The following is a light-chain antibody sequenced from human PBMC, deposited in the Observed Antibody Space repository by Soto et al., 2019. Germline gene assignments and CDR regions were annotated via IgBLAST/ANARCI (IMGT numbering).Light chain of an antibody. V-gene: IGLV2-14*03. CDR2: EVF. Sequence: QSALTQPASVSGSPGQSITISCTGTSSDVGGYDYVSWYQQHPAKVPKLMIYEVFRRPSGISDRFSGSKSGNTASLTISGLQAENEADYYCCSYSTTSTFVFGGGTKLTVL. CDR3: CSYSTTSTFV. J-gene: IGLJ2*01. CDR1: SSDVGGYDY.